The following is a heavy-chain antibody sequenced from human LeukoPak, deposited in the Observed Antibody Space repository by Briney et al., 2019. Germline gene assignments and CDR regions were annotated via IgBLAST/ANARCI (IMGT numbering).Heavy chain of an antibody. CDR2: IYYSGST. CDR3: ARRSGFGSGSYSFDY. J-gene: IGHJ4*02. D-gene: IGHD3-10*01. Sequence: SSETLSLTCTVSGGSISSYYWSWIRQPPGEGLEWIGYIYYSGSTNYNPSLKTRVTISVDTSKNQFSLKLSSVPAADTAVYYCARRSGFGSGSYSFDYWGQGTLVTVSS. CDR1: GGSISSYY. V-gene: IGHV4-59*01.